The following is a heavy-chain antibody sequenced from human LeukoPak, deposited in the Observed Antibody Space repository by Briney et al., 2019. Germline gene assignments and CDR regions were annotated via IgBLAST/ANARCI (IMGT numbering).Heavy chain of an antibody. J-gene: IGHJ4*02. CDR2: INPNSGGT. D-gene: IGHD4-17*01. CDR1: GYTFTGYY. V-gene: IGHV1-2*02. Sequence: ASVKVSCKASGYTFTGYYMHWVRQAPGQGLEWMGWINPNSGGTNYAQKFQGRVTMTRDTSISTAYMELSRLRSDDTAVYYCERGAYGDYAVDYWGQGTLVTVSS. CDR3: ERGAYGDYAVDY.